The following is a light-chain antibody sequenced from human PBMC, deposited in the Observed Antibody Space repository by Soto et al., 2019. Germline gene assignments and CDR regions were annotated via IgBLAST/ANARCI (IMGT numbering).Light chain of an antibody. J-gene: IGKJ2*01. CDR2: DAS. V-gene: IGKV3-15*01. CDR3: XXXXXGPLYT. CDR1: QSISSN. Sequence: EIVMTQSPDTLSVSPGERATLSCRASQSISSNLAWYQQKPGQAPRLLIYDASTRATGIPARFSGSGSGIDFTLTISSLXSEDFAXXXXXXXXXGPLYTFGQGTKLEIK.